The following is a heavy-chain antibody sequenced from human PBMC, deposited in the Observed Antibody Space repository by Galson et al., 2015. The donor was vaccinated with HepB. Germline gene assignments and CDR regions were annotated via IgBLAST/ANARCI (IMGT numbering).Heavy chain of an antibody. Sequence: SLRLSCAASGFTFSSYWMSWVRQAPGKGLEWVANIKQDGREKYYVDSVKGRFTISRDNAKNSLYLQMNLLRAEDTAVYYCARDPSYATADYWGQGTLVTVSS. CDR3: ARDPSYATADY. J-gene: IGHJ4*02. V-gene: IGHV3-7*03. CDR2: IKQDGREK. CDR1: GFTFSSYW. D-gene: IGHD2-15*01.